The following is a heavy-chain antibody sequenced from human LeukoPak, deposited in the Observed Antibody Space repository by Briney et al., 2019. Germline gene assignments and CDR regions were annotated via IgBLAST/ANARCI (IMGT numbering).Heavy chain of an antibody. CDR1: GYTFTTDD. CDR2: MNPDSGNT. Sequence: VSVKVSCKASGYTFTTDDINWVRQATGQGLEWMGWMNPDSGNTGYAQKFQGRVTMTRNTSISTAFLELSSLRSEDTAVYYCARGTQVPAAFDYWGQGTLVTVSS. D-gene: IGHD2-2*01. J-gene: IGHJ4*02. CDR3: ARGTQVPAAFDY. V-gene: IGHV1-8*01.